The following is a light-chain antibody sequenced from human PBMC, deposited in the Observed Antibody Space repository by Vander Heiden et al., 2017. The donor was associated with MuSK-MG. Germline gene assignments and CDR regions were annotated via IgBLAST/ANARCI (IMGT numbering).Light chain of an antibody. CDR2: GAS. CDR3: QQRYNWSLI. Sequence: EIVLTQSPATLSLSPGERATLSCRASHSVDTYLAWYQQKPGQAPRLLVSGASDRATGIPTRFSGSGSGTDFTLTISSLEPEDFAVYYCQQRYNWSLIFGGGTKVEIK. J-gene: IGKJ4*01. CDR1: HSVDTY. V-gene: IGKV3-11*01.